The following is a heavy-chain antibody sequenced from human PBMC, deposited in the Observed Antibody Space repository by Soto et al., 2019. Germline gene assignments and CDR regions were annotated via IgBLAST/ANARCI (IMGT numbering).Heavy chain of an antibody. CDR1: GFSISSGGYY. CDR2: IYYSGST. CDR3: ARAPSGVVAFDI. Sequence: SETPSLPRTLSGFSISSGGYYWRRIRQHPGKGLEWIGYIYYSGSTYYNPSLKSRVTISVDTSKNQFSLKLSSVTAADTAVYYCARAPSGVVAFDIWGQGTMVTVSS. J-gene: IGHJ3*02. V-gene: IGHV4-31*03.